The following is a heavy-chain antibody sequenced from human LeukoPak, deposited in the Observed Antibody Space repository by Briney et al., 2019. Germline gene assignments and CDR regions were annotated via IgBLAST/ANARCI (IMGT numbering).Heavy chain of an antibody. J-gene: IGHJ4*02. D-gene: IGHD6-6*01. CDR3: AKNRYYSSSPDFDY. CDR2: INPSGGST. CDR1: GYTFTSYG. Sequence: GASVKVSCKASGYTFTSYGISWVRQAPGQGLEWMGIINPSGGSTSYAQKFQGRVTMTRGMSTSTVYMELSSLRSEDTAVYYCAKNRYYSSSPDFDYWGQGTLVTVSS. V-gene: IGHV1-46*01.